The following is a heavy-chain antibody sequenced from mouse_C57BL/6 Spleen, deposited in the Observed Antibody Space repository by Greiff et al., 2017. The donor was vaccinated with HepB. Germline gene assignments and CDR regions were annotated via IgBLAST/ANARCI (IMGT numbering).Heavy chain of an antibody. CDR1: GYTFPSYW. D-gene: IGHD2-1*01. V-gene: IGHV1-72*01. CDR2: IDPNSGGT. J-gene: IGHJ1*03. CDR3: AREEDYGNYVWYFDV. Sequence: QVQLQQTGAELVKPGASVKLSCKASGYTFPSYWMHWVKQRPGRGLEWIGRIDPNSGGTKYNEKFKSKATLTVDKPSSTAYMQLSSLTSEDSAVYYCAREEDYGNYVWYFDVWGTGTTVTVSS.